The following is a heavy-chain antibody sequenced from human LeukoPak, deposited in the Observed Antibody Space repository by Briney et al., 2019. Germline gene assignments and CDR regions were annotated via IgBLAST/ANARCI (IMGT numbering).Heavy chain of an antibody. CDR1: GFTFSSYS. D-gene: IGHD3-22*01. Sequence: GGSLRLSCAASGFTFSSYSMNWVRQAPGKGLEWVSSISSSSSYIYYADSVKGRFTISRDNAKNSLYLRMNSLRAEDTAVYYCWYYYDSSGYYDFDYWGQGTLVTVSS. CDR3: WYYYDSSGYYDFDY. CDR2: ISSSSSYI. V-gene: IGHV3-21*01. J-gene: IGHJ4*02.